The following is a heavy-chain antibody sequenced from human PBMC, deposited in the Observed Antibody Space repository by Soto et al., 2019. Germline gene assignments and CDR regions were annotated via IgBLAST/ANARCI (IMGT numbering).Heavy chain of an antibody. CDR3: ARVVPGAEAWFGP. J-gene: IGHJ5*02. D-gene: IGHD2-2*01. Sequence: GASVKVSCKTSGYTYSNYGVTWVRKTPGQPLKWLGWISLYSDGTNYAQKFQGRVSMTTDTSTTTAYMELRSLRSDDTAVYYCARVVPGAEAWFGPWGQGTLVTVSS. V-gene: IGHV1-18*01. CDR1: GYTYSNYG. CDR2: ISLYSDGT.